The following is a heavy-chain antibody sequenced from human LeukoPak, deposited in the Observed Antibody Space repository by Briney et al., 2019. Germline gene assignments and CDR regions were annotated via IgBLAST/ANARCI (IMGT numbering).Heavy chain of an antibody. D-gene: IGHD5-24*01. CDR2: IYHSGST. J-gene: IGHJ5*02. Sequence: PSETLSLTXTVSGYSIRSGYYWGWIRQPLGKGLECIGSIYHSGSTYYNPSLKSRVTISVDTSKNQFSLKLSSVTAADTAVYYCAREDFLGDGYNPWGQGTLVTVSS. CDR3: AREDFLGDGYNP. CDR1: GYSIRSGYY. V-gene: IGHV4-38-2*02.